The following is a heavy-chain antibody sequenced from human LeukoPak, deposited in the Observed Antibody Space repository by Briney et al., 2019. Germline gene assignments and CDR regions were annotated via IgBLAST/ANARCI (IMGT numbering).Heavy chain of an antibody. V-gene: IGHV3-7*03. CDR2: MKRDGSEI. CDR3: AIGASVRGYFPQ. CDR1: GFAFSGST. Sequence: GGSLRLSCVVSGFAFSGSTMSWVRQAPGKGLEWVAKMKRDGSEIAYVDSVKGGFTICRDNAKNSLYLQMNSLRAEDTAVYYCAIGASVRGYFPQWGHGTLVTVSS. D-gene: IGHD3-10*02. J-gene: IGHJ4*01.